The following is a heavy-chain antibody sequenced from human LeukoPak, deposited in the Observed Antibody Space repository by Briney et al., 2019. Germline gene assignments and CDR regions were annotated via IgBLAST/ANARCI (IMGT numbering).Heavy chain of an antibody. CDR2: ICNDGGNE. V-gene: IGHV3-33*06. D-gene: IGHD3-3*01. J-gene: IGHJ4*02. CDR1: GFMLSNYA. CDR3: ANAHHSAYRCDFIIDY. Sequence: PGGSLSLSCAASGFMLSNYAMLWVRQAPGKGLEWVAVICNDGGNEYDERSVKGRFTNYRDNSKHTLYLHMNSLRAEDTAAYYCANAHHSAYRCDFIIDYWGQGTLVTVSS.